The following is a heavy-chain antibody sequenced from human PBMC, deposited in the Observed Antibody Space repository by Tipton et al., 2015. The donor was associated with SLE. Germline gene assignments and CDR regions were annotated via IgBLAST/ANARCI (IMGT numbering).Heavy chain of an antibody. CDR1: GFTFSNAW. J-gene: IGHJ4*02. CDR3: TTVDYGDYGGYFDY. V-gene: IGHV3-15*01. CDR2: IKSKTDGGTT. D-gene: IGHD4-17*01. Sequence: GSLRLSCAASGFTFSNAWMSWVRQAPGKGLEWVGRIKSKTDGGTTHYAAPVKGRFTISRDDSKNTLYLQMNSLKTEDTAVYYCTTVDYGDYGGYFDYWGQGSLVTVS.